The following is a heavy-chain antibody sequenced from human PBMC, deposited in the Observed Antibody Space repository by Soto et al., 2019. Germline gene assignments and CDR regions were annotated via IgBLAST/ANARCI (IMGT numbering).Heavy chain of an antibody. J-gene: IGHJ5*02. V-gene: IGHV3-13*01. CDR1: GFTFSSYD. CDR2: IGTAGDT. CDR3: ARSAPRGWWFDP. Sequence: GGSLRLSCAASGFTFSSYDMHWVRQATGKGLEWVSAIGTAGDTYYPGSVKGRFTISRENAKDSLYLQMNSLRAEDTAVHYCARSAPRGWWFDPWGQGTLVTVSS. D-gene: IGHD3-10*01.